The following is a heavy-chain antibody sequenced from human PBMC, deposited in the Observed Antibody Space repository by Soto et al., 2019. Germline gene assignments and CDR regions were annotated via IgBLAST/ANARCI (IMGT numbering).Heavy chain of an antibody. D-gene: IGHD1-26*01. Sequence: VASVKVSCKASGYTFTSYDMHWVRQAPGQGLEWMGIINPSGGSTSHAQKFQGRVTMTRDTSTSTFYMELSSLRSEDTAVYYCARGLLVGATDFDYWGQGTLVTVSS. CDR1: GYTFTSYD. V-gene: IGHV1-46*01. J-gene: IGHJ4*02. CDR2: INPSGGST. CDR3: ARGLLVGATDFDY.